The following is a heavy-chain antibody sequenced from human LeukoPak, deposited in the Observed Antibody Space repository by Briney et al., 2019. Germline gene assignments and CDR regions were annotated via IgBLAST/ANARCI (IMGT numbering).Heavy chain of an antibody. D-gene: IGHD4-17*01. J-gene: IGHJ3*02. CDR1: GFTFSTYT. V-gene: IGHV3-48*01. CDR2: ISSSSSII. Sequence: GGSLRLSCAASGFTFSTYTMNWVRKAPGKGLEWVSYISSSSSIIYYADSVKGRFTISRDNAKNSLYLQMNSLRAEDTAMYYCARGPYGDYVDAFDIWGQGTMVTVSS. CDR3: ARGPYGDYVDAFDI.